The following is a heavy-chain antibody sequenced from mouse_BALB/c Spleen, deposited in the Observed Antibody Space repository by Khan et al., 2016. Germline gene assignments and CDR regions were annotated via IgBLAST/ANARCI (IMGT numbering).Heavy chain of an antibody. CDR3: ARAGTFDY. J-gene: IGHJ2*01. Sequence: QVQLKQSGPGLVAPSQSLSITCTVSGCSLTSYGVHWVRQPPGKGLEWLGVIWAGGNTNYNSALMSRLTITRDNSKSQVFLKMNSLQTDDTAMYYCARAGTFDYWGQGTTLTVSS. D-gene: IGHD6-1*01. CDR1: GCSLTSYG. CDR2: IWAGGNT. V-gene: IGHV2-9*02.